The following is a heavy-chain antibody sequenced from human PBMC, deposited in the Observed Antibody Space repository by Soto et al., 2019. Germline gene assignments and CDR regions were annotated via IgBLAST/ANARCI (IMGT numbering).Heavy chain of an antibody. V-gene: IGHV4-34*01. J-gene: IGHJ5*02. CDR3: ARKLEASVRHVEWFYYKWYEP. D-gene: IGHD3-9*01. CDR2: ITFRGVT. Sequence: PSETLSLTCDFHVDSLSGYAWSCIRHPPGKCLEWIGEITFRGVTNYHPSLKSRVSMSVDTSKNRISLNVSSVTAADTALYFCARKLEASVRHVEWFYYKWYEPWGPGTLVNVSS. CDR1: VDSLSGYA.